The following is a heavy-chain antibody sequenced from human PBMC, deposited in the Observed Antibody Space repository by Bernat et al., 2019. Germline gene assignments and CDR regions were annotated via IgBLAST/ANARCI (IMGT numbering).Heavy chain of an antibody. V-gene: IGHV3-48*01. J-gene: IGHJ6*02. Sequence: EVQLVESGGGLVQPGGSLRLSCAASGFTFSSYSMNWVRQAPGKGLEWVSYISSSSSTRYYADSVKGRFTISRDNAKNSLYLQMNSLRAEDTAVYYCAREEAYYYYGMDVWGQGTTVTVSS. CDR2: ISSSSSTR. CDR3: AREEAYYYYGMDV. CDR1: GFTFSSYS.